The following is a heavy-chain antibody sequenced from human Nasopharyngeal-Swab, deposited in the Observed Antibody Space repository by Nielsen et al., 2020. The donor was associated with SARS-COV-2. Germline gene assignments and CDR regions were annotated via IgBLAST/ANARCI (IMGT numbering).Heavy chain of an antibody. V-gene: IGHV1-24*01. D-gene: IGHD6-19*01. CDR1: RYTLTELS. J-gene: IGHJ5*02. Sequence: ASVKVSCKVSRYTLTELSMHWVRQAPAKGLEWMGGFDPEDGETIYVQKFQGRVTMTEDTSTDTAYMELSSLRSEDTAVYYCATGQQLLVQWFDPWGQGTLVTVSS. CDR2: FDPEDGET. CDR3: ATGQQLLVQWFDP.